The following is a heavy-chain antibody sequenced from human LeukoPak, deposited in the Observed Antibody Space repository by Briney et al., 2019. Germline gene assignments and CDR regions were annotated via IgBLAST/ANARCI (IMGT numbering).Heavy chain of an antibody. CDR3: ARGPVSSHGMDV. V-gene: IGHV1-8*01. Sequence: ASVKVSCKASGYTFTSYDINWVRQATGHGLEWMGFKNPNSGRTGFAQKFQGRFTMTTDTSISTAYMELSSLTSEDTAVYYCARGPVSSHGMDVWGQGTTVTVSS. CDR1: GYTFTSYD. CDR2: KNPNSGRT. J-gene: IGHJ6*02.